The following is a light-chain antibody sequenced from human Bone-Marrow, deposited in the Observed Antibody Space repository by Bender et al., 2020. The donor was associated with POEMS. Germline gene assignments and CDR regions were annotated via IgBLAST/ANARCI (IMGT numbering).Light chain of an antibody. Sequence: QSALTQPRSVSGSPGQSVTISCTGTSSDVGLYNYVSWYQQHPDKAPKLIIFDVTKRPSGVPGRFSGSKSGNTASLIISGLQAEDEADYYCCSYVGTYTYVFGTGTTVTVL. CDR1: SSDVGLYNY. CDR2: DVT. V-gene: IGLV2-11*01. J-gene: IGLJ1*01. CDR3: CSYVGTYTYV.